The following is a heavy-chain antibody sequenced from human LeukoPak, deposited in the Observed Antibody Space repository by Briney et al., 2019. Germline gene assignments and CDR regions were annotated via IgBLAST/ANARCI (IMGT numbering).Heavy chain of an antibody. Sequence: ASVKVSCKASGYTFTGYYMHWVRQAPGQGLEWMGWINPNSGGTNYAQKFQGRVTMTRDTSTSTVYMELSSLRSEDTAVYYCARSIAVAGSNHFDYWGQGTLVTVSS. CDR2: INPNSGGT. V-gene: IGHV1-2*02. J-gene: IGHJ4*02. CDR3: ARSIAVAGSNHFDY. D-gene: IGHD6-19*01. CDR1: GYTFTGYY.